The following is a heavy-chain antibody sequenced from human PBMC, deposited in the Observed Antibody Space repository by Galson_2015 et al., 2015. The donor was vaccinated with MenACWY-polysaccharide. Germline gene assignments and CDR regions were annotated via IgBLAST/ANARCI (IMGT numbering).Heavy chain of an antibody. J-gene: IGHJ4*02. CDR3: ARVEKYSGSFYILY. CDR2: IFHSGTT. Sequence: SEPLSLTCAVSDYSIRSGYFWGWIRQPPGKGLEWIASIFHSGTTYYNPSLKSRVTISVDTSKNQFSLKLSSVTAADTAVYYCARVEKYSGSFYILYWGQGTLVTGSS. D-gene: IGHD1-26*01. V-gene: IGHV4-38-2*01. CDR1: DYSIRSGYF.